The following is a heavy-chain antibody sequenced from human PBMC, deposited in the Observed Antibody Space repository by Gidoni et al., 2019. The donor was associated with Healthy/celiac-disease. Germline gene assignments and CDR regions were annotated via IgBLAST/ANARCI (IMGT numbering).Heavy chain of an antibody. CDR2: INPSGGST. D-gene: IGHD3-3*01. V-gene: IGHV1-46*01. CDR1: GYTFTSYY. J-gene: IGHJ3*02. CDR3: ARDSTIFGVVNSDAFDI. Sequence: QVQLVQSGAEVKKPGASVTVSCKASGYTFTSYYMHWVRQAPGQGLEWMGIINPSGGSTSYAQKFQGRVTMTRDTSTSTVYMELSSLRSEDTAVYYCARDSTIFGVVNSDAFDIWGQGTMVTVSS.